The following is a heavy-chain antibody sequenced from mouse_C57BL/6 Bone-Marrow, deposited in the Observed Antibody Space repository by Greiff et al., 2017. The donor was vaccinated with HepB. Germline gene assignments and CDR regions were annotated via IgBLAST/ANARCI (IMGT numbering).Heavy chain of an antibody. Sequence: VQLVESGAELVKPGASVKISCKASGYAFSSYWMNWVKQRPGKGLEWIGQIYPGDGDTNYNGKFKGKATLTADKSSSTAYMQLSSLTSEDSAVYFCARERDYDGYYAMDYWGQGTSVTVSS. CDR3: ARERDYDGYYAMDY. V-gene: IGHV1-80*01. D-gene: IGHD2-4*01. CDR1: GYAFSSYW. J-gene: IGHJ4*01. CDR2: IYPGDGDT.